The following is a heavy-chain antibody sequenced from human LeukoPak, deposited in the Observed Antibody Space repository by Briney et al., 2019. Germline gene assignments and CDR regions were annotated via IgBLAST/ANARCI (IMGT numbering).Heavy chain of an antibody. CDR2: MNPNSGNT. V-gene: IGHV1-8*01. CDR3: ARDRTMYYYGSGSYYMPFDY. J-gene: IGHJ4*02. CDR1: GYTFTSYD. Sequence: GASVKVSCKASGYTFTSYDINWVRQATGQGLEWMGWMNPNSGNTGYAQKLQGRVTMTTDTSTSTAYMELRSLRSDDTAVYYCARDRTMYYYGSGSYYMPFDYWGQGTLVTVSS. D-gene: IGHD3-10*01.